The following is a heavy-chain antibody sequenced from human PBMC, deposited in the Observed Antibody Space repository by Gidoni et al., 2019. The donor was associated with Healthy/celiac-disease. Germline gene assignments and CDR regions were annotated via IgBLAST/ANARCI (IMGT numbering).Heavy chain of an antibody. D-gene: IGHD2-21*02. CDR1: GFTFSGSA. V-gene: IGHV3-73*01. Sequence: EVQLVESGGGLVQPGGSLNLSCAASGFTFSGSAMHWVRQASGKGLEWVGRIRSKANSYATAYAASVKGRFTISRDDSKNTAYLQMNSLKTEDTAVYYCTRLVVTATGYWGQGTLVTVSS. CDR3: TRLVVTATGY. J-gene: IGHJ4*02. CDR2: IRSKANSYAT.